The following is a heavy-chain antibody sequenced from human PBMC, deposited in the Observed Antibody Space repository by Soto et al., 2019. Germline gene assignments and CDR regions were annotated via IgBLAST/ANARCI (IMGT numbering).Heavy chain of an antibody. J-gene: IGHJ4*02. CDR2: INAGNGNT. CDR1: GYTFTSCA. CDR3: ARAWVVVTAPDY. Sequence: QVQLVQSGAEEKKPGASVKVSCKASGYTFTSCAMHWVRQGAGQRLEWMGWINAGNGNTKYSQKFQGRVTITRDTSASTAYMELSSLRSEDTAVYYCARAWVVVTAPDYWGQGTLVTVSS. V-gene: IGHV1-3*05. D-gene: IGHD2-21*02.